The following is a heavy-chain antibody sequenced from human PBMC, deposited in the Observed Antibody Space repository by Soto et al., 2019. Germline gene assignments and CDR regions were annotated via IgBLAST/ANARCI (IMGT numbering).Heavy chain of an antibody. CDR3: ARAFGSRNWFDP. CDR1: GGFIDSFY. Sequence: QVQLQESGPGLVKPSATLSLTCNVSGGFIDSFYWSWIRQPPGKGLEWIGYVDDLGSTKSNPSLESRLTISVDTSKNQFSLRLNSVTAADTATYYCARAFGSRNWFDPWGQGTLVTVSA. V-gene: IGHV4-59*01. J-gene: IGHJ5*02. CDR2: VDDLGST. D-gene: IGHD3-16*01.